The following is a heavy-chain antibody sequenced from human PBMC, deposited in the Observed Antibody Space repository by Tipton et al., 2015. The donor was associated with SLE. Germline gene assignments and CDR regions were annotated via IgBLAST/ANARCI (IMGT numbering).Heavy chain of an antibody. Sequence: TLSLTCAVYRGSFSGYYWSWIRRPPGKGLEWIGETTHSGKTNYNPSLKSRVTISADTSKNQFSLKLTSVTVADTAVYYCTRGGRGDGANQCDPWGQGTLVTVSS. V-gene: IGHV4-34*01. J-gene: IGHJ5*02. D-gene: IGHD4/OR15-4a*01. CDR2: TTHSGKT. CDR1: RGSFSGYY. CDR3: TRGGRGDGANQCDP.